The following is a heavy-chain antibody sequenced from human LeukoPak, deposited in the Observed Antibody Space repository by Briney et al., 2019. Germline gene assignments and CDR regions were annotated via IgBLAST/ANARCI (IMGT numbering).Heavy chain of an antibody. D-gene: IGHD3-3*01. J-gene: IGHJ3*02. CDR1: GYTFSDYY. CDR2: INPSGGST. CDR3: ARGDHVRIYAESAFDI. Sequence: ASVKVSCKASGYTFSDYYLHWVRQAPGQGLEWMGIINPSGGSTNYAQKFQGRVTMTRDTSTSTVYMELSRLRSEDTAVYYCARGDHVRIYAESAFDIWGQGTKVTVSS. V-gene: IGHV1-46*01.